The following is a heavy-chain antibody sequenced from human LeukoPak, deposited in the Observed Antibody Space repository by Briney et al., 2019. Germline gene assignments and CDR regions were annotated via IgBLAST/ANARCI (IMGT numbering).Heavy chain of an antibody. CDR1: GGSISSCY. V-gene: IGHV4-59*12. CDR3: ARDSRTTYYYDSSGYS. J-gene: IGHJ5*02. Sequence: PSETLSLTCTVSGGSISSCYWSWIRQPPGKGLEWIGYIYYSGSTNYNPSLKSRVTISVDTSKNQFSLKLSSVTAADTAVYYCARDSRTTYYYDSSGYSWGQGTLVTVSS. CDR2: IYYSGST. D-gene: IGHD3-22*01.